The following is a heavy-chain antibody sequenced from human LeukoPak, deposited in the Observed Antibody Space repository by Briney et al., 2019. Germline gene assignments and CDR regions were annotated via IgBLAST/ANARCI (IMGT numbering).Heavy chain of an antibody. D-gene: IGHD4-17*01. Sequence: GGSLRLSCAASGFTFSNYWMHWVRQAPGKGLVWVSRINSDGRSTKYADSAKGRFTISRDNAKNTLYLQMNSLRAEDTAVYYCVRDRAVSPFPPDAFDMWGQGTMVTVAS. V-gene: IGHV3-74*01. J-gene: IGHJ3*02. CDR3: VRDRAVSPFPPDAFDM. CDR2: INSDGRST. CDR1: GFTFSNYW.